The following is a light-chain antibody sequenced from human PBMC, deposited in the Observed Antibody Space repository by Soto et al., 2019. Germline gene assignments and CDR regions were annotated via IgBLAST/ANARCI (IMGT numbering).Light chain of an antibody. Sequence: EIVLTQSPGTLSLSPGERATLSCRASQSVSSSYLAWYQQKPGQAPRLLIYGAYSRATGIPDRFSGSGSGKDLNLNNRRLGAEDFAVYYCQQYGTSQWTFGQGTKVEIK. J-gene: IGKJ1*01. V-gene: IGKV3-20*01. CDR3: QQYGTSQWT. CDR1: QSVSSSY. CDR2: GAY.